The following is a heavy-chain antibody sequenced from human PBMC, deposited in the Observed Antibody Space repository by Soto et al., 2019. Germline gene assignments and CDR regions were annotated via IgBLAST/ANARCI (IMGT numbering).Heavy chain of an antibody. CDR2: IIPIFGTA. J-gene: IGHJ6*02. D-gene: IGHD1-26*01. CDR1: GGTFSSYA. CDR3: ARDFAESGSYFPYYYYYGMDV. Sequence: QVQLVQSGAEVKKPGSSVKVSCKASGGTFSSYAISWVRQAPGQGLEWMGGIIPIFGTANYAQKFQGRVTITADESTSTAYMELSSLRSEDTAVYYCARDFAESGSYFPYYYYYGMDVWGQGTTVTVSS. V-gene: IGHV1-69*01.